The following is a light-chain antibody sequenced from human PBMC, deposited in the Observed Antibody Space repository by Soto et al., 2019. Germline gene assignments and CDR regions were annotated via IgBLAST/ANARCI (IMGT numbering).Light chain of an antibody. CDR2: GAS. CDR3: QQYHYWPIT. CDR1: QSVASS. J-gene: IGKJ5*01. V-gene: IGKV3-15*01. Sequence: MTQSPTTLSASPGERVTLSCRASQSVASSVAVYQQKPRQAPRLILYGASTRATGFPARFSGSGSGTEFTLTISSLQSEDFAVYLCQQYHYWPITFGQGTRLEI.